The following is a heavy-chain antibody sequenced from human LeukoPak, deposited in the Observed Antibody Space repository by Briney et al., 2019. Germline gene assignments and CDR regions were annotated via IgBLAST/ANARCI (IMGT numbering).Heavy chain of an antibody. J-gene: IGHJ3*02. CDR3: ARLGYSGSYYERVFDI. V-gene: IGHV4-38-2*02. CDR2: IYDSGTT. D-gene: IGHD1-26*01. Sequence: SETLSLTCTVSGYSISSGYYWGWIRQPPGKGLEWIGSIYDSGTTYYNLSLKSRVTISVDTSKNQFSLRLNSVAAADTAVYYCARLGYSGSYYERVFDIWGQGTMVTVSS. CDR1: GYSISSGYY.